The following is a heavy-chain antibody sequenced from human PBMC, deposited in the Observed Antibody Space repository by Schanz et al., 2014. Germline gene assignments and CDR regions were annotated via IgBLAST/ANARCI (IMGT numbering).Heavy chain of an antibody. CDR1: XXTFRGXX. D-gene: IGHD2-8*01. V-gene: IGHV3-30*04. CDR2: TSTDGTKT. J-gene: IGHJ3*01. Sequence: QVQLVESGGXXXXPGTSLRXXCAASXXTFRGXXMHWVRXXXXQGLEKVAVTSTDGTKTYYAASVRGRFTISRDNSKXXXYLQMNSLRSEXXXXXXXTRDRGALINHNDXXXLWGQGTMVSVSS. CDR3: TRDRGALINHNDXXXL.